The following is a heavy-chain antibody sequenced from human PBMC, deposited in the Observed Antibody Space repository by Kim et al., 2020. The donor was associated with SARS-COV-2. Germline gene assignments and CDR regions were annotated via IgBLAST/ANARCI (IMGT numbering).Heavy chain of an antibody. Sequence: NPSLRSRVTIAVDTSKYQFSLKLSSVTAADTALFYCARETRGSSAIDYWGQGTLVTVSS. V-gene: IGHV4-39*02. CDR3: ARETRGSSAIDY. D-gene: IGHD1-26*01. J-gene: IGHJ4*02.